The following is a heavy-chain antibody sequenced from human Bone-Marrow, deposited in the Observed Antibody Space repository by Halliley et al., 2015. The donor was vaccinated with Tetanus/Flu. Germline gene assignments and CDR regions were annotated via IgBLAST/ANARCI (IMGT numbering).Heavy chain of an antibody. Sequence: TLSLTCTVSGYSISSGHYWGWIRQPPGKGLEWIGSIYRSGSTYYHPSLKRRVTISVDMSKNQFSLNLNSVTDADTAVYYCARAGRIGYETPFDLWGQETLVTVSS. CDR3: ARAGRIGYETPFDL. V-gene: IGHV4-38-2*02. D-gene: IGHD5-12*01. J-gene: IGHJ4*02. CDR2: IYRSGST. CDR1: GYSISSGHY.